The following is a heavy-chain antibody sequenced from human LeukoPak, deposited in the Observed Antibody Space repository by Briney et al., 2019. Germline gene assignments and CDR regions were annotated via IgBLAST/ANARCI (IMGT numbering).Heavy chain of an antibody. V-gene: IGHV3-43*02. CDR2: ISGDGGST. Sequence: GGSLRLSCAASGFTFDDYAMHRVRQAPGKGLEWVSLISGDGGSTYYADSVKGRFTISRDNSKNSLYLQMNSLRTEDTALYYCAKDMITFGGVITYFDYWGQGTLVTVSS. CDR1: GFTFDDYA. CDR3: AKDMITFGGVITYFDY. J-gene: IGHJ4*02. D-gene: IGHD3-16*02.